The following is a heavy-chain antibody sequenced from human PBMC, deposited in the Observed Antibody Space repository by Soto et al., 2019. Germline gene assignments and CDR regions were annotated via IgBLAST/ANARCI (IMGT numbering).Heavy chain of an antibody. CDR1: GGSISSYY. V-gene: IGHV4-59*01. CDR3: ARALGRSSVTTLYYYDY. CDR2: IYYSGST. Sequence: SETLSLTCTVSGGSISSYYWSWTRQPPGKGLEWIGYIYYSGSTNYNPSLKSRVTISVDTSKNQFSLKLSSVTAADTAVYYCARALGRSSVTTLYYYDYWGQGTLVTVSS. J-gene: IGHJ4*02. D-gene: IGHD1-26*01.